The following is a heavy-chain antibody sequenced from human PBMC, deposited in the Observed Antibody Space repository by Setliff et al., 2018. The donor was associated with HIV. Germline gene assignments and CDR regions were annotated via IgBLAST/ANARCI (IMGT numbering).Heavy chain of an antibody. CDR3: AKHDFGEGSCLDP. CDR2: VYHSGKT. V-gene: IGHV4-38-2*02. J-gene: IGHJ5*02. Sequence: NPSETLSLTCTVSGQFISDGYYWGWIRQPPGKGLEWIGSVYHSGKTYYNPSLKSRVTMSADTSKNQISLMLRSMTAADTAVYYCAKHDFGEGSCLDPWGQGSLVTVSS. D-gene: IGHD3-16*01. CDR1: GQFISDGYY.